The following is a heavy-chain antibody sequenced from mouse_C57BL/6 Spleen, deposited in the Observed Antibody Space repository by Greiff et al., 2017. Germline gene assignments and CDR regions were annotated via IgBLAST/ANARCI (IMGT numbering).Heavy chain of an antibody. CDR3: ANDYDGGAFAY. D-gene: IGHD2-4*01. V-gene: IGHV14-3*01. J-gene: IGHJ3*01. CDR1: GFNFKNTY. CDR2: IDPANGNT. Sequence: VQLQQSVAELVRPGASVKLSCTASGFNFKNTYMHWVKQRPEQGLEWIGRIDPANGNTKYAPKFQGKATITADTSSTTAYLQLSSLTSEDTAMYYCANDYDGGAFAYWGQGTLVTVSA.